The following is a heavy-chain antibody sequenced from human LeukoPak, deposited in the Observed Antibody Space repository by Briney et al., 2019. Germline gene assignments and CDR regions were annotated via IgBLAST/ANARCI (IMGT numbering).Heavy chain of an antibody. J-gene: IGHJ4*02. CDR2: IYTSGST. Sequence: SGTLSLTCTVSGGSISSYYWSWIRQPAGKGLEWIGRIYTSGSTNYNPSLKSRVTMSVDTSKNQFSLKLSSVTAADTAVYYCARVRLPVYSSSWYADYYFDYWGQGTLVTVSS. CDR3: ARVRLPVYSSSWYADYYFDY. D-gene: IGHD6-13*01. CDR1: GGSISSYY. V-gene: IGHV4-4*07.